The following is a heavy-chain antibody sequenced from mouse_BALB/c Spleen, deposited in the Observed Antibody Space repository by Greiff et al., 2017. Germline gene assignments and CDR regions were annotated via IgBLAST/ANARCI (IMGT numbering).Heavy chain of an antibody. Sequence: EVQLQQSGPELEKPGASVKISCKASGYSFTGYTMNWVKQSHGKNLEWIGLINPYNGGTSYNQKFKGKATLTVDKSSSTAYMELLSLTSEDSAVYYCAREGLYYYGSSPYYYAMDYWGQGTSVTVSS. J-gene: IGHJ4*01. CDR1: GYSFTGYT. V-gene: IGHV1-18*01. D-gene: IGHD1-1*01. CDR2: INPYNGGT. CDR3: AREGLYYYGSSPYYYAMDY.